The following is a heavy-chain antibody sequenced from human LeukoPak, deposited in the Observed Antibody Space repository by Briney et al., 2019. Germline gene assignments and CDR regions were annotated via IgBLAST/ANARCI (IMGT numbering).Heavy chain of an antibody. V-gene: IGHV1-18*01. CDR3: ARGPFVGYSGYDYVDY. Sequence: ASVKVSCKASGYTFTTYGISWMRQAPGQGLEWVGWVSGHNGNKNYAQKLQGRVTMTTDTSTSTAYMELRSLRSDDTAVYYCARGPFVGYSGYDYVDYWGQGTLVTVSS. CDR2: VSGHNGNK. D-gene: IGHD5-12*01. J-gene: IGHJ4*02. CDR1: GYTFTTYG.